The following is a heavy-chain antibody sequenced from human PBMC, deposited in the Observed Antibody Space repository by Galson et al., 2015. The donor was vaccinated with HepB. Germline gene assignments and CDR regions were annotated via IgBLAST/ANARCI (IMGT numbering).Heavy chain of an antibody. CDR1: GFTFDDYN. CDR2: ITWNGDST. V-gene: IGHV3-43*01. D-gene: IGHD6-19*01. Sequence: SLRLSCAASGFTFDDYNMHWVRQAPGRGLEWVSLITWNGDSTYYADSVRGRFTISRDNTRNSLYLQMNSLRTEDTAFYYCAKEGGEVGQSGWYSFASWGQGTLVTVSS. J-gene: IGHJ4*02. CDR3: AKEGGEVGQSGWYSFAS.